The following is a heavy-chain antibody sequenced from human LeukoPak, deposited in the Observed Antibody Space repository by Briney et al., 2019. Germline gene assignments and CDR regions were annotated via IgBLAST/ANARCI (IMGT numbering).Heavy chain of an antibody. J-gene: IGHJ5*02. Sequence: SVKVSCKASGFTFTTSAVHWVRQARGQRLEWIGWIVVGSGYTNFARSFQERVTFTRNMSTGTAYMELSSLRSEDTTVYYCAADLLPTDPYNWFDPWGQGSLVTVSS. CDR1: GFTFTTSA. V-gene: IGHV1-58*01. CDR3: AADLLPTDPYNWFDP. D-gene: IGHD2-2*01. CDR2: IVVGSGYT.